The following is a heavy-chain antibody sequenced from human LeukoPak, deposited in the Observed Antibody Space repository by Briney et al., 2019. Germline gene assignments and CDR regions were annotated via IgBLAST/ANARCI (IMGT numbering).Heavy chain of an antibody. D-gene: IGHD3-22*01. CDR2: ISGSGGST. J-gene: IGHJ6*02. CDR1: GFTFSIYA. V-gene: IGHV3-23*01. CDR3: AKYRSYDSSGYLPPYGMDV. Sequence: GGSLRLSCAASGFTFSIYAMSWVRQPPGKGLEWVSAISGSGGSTNYADSVEGRSTISRDTSKNTLYLRMNCLRAEDTDVYYCAKYRSYDSSGYLPPYGMDVWGQGTTVTVSS.